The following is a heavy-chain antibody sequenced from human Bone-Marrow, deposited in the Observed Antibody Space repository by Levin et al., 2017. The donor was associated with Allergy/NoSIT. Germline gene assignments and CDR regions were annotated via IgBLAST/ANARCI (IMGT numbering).Heavy chain of an antibody. D-gene: IGHD3-10*01. CDR3: AHHKFWFGEFPFDF. CDR2: IYWDDDK. Sequence: SGPTLVKPTQTLTLTCTFSGFSLSSNGVGVGWIRQAPGKALEWLALIYWDDDKRYSPSLNSRLNITKDTSKNQVVLTMTNMAPVDTGTYYCAHHKFWFGEFPFDFWGRGSLVTVSS. V-gene: IGHV2-5*02. J-gene: IGHJ4*02. CDR1: GFSLSSNGVG.